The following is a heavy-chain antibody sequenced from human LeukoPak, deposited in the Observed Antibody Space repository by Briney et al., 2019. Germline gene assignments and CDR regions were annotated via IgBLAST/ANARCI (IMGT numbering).Heavy chain of an antibody. J-gene: IGHJ3*02. CDR1: GGSFSGYY. V-gene: IGHV4-34*01. CDR2: INHSGST. D-gene: IGHD1-20*01. Sequence: SETLSLTCAVYGGSFSGYYWSWIRQPPGKGLEWIGEINHSGSTNYNPSLKSRVTISVDTSKNQFSLKLSSVTAADTAVYYCASGTYNWNGDDAFDIWGQGTMVTVSS. CDR3: ASGTYNWNGDDAFDI.